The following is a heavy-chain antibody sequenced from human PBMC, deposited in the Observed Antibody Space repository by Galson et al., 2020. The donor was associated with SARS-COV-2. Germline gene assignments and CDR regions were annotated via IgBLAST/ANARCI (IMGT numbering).Heavy chain of an antibody. D-gene: IGHD3-16*02. CDR3: ARDRSGDI. Sequence: GESLKTSCAASGSTFSSYWMNWVRQAPGKGLEWVANINQDGSDKHYVDSVKGRFTISRDNAKNSLYLQMNSLRADDTAVYYCARDRSGDIWGQGTMVTVSS. V-gene: IGHV3-7*03. J-gene: IGHJ3*02. CDR2: INQDGSDK. CDR1: GSTFSSYW.